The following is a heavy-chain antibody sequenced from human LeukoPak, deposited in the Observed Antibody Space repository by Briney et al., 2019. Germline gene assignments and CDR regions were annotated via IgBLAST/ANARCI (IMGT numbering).Heavy chain of an antibody. CDR3: ARGRDSSGGGFDY. D-gene: IGHD6-19*01. V-gene: IGHV3-21*01. J-gene: IGHJ4*02. CDR1: GFTFSSYS. CDR2: ISSSSSYI. Sequence: GGSLRLSCAASGFTFSSYSMNWVRQTPGKGLEWVSSISSSSSYIYYADSVKGRFTISRDNAKNSLYLQMNSLRAEDAAVYYCARGRDSSGGGFDYWGQGTLVTVSS.